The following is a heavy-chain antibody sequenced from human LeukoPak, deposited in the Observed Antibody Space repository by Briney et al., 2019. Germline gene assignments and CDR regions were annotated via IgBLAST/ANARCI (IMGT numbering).Heavy chain of an antibody. J-gene: IGHJ6*04. CDR2: TGSSGSTI. CDR1: ALTLSSYE. Sequence: GRSMTLAWAASALTLSSYEMNWDRQPQGKGLGWVSYTGSSGSTIYYAFSVKGRFTISRDNGKNSLYLQMNSLRAEDTAVYYCAELGITMIGGVWGKGTTVTISS. CDR3: AELGITMIGGV. D-gene: IGHD3-10*02. V-gene: IGHV3-48*03.